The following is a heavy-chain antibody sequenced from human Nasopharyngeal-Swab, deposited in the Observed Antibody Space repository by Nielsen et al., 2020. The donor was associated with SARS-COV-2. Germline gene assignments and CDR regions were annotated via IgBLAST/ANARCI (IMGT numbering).Heavy chain of an antibody. CDR2: IRYDGSNK. V-gene: IGHV3-30*02. D-gene: IGHD6-13*01. CDR3: ARNLASRSSSWCFDY. Sequence: GESLKISCAASGFTFSSYGMHWVRQAPGKGLEWVAFIRYDGSNKYYADSVKGRFTISRDNAKNSLYLQMNSLREEDTAVYYCARNLASRSSSWCFDYWGQGTLVTVSS. CDR1: GFTFSSYG. J-gene: IGHJ4*02.